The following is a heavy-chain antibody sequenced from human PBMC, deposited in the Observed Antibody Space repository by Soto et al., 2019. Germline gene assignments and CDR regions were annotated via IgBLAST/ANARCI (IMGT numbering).Heavy chain of an antibody. CDR2: IYPGDSKT. J-gene: IGHJ6*02. D-gene: IGHD3-9*01. Sequence: LKISCKGSGFSFTTYWIAWVRQMPGKGLEWMGIIYPGDSKTTYSPSFQGQVTISADKSISTAYLQWSSLKASDTAMYYCARDLGAIYDILTGYGMDVWGQGTTVTVSS. V-gene: IGHV5-51*01. CDR3: ARDLGAIYDILTGYGMDV. CDR1: GFSFTTYW.